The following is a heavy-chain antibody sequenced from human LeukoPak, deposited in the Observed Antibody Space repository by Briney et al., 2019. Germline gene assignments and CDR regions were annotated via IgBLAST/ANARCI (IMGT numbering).Heavy chain of an antibody. D-gene: IGHD3-10*01. CDR2: INPSGGST. Sequence: GASVKVSCKASGYXFTSYGISWVRQAPGQGLEWMGTINPSGGSTTYAQKFQGRVTMTRDTSTSTFYMELNSLRSEDSAVYYCARDFDYFGSGSYEDYWGQGTLVTVSS. CDR3: ARDFDYFGSGSYEDY. CDR1: GYXFTSYG. V-gene: IGHV1-46*01. J-gene: IGHJ4*02.